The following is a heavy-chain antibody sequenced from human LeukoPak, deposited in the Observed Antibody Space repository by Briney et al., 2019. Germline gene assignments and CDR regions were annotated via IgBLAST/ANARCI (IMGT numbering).Heavy chain of an antibody. CDR1: GDSVSRSDSY. D-gene: IGHD3-22*01. V-gene: IGHV4-39*01. CDR3: ARRRYYDGSGYLE. CDR2: IYYSGRT. J-gene: IGHJ1*01. Sequence: TSETLSLTCSVSGDSVSRSDSYWDWIRKPPGKGLEWIGTIYYSGRTYYSPSLKSRVTMSVDPSNNQFSLNLRSVTAADTALYYCARRRYYDGSGYLEWGQGTLLSVSS.